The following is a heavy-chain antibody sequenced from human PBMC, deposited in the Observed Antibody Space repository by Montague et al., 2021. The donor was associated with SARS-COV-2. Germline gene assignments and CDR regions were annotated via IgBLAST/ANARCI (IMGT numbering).Heavy chain of an antibody. CDR1: GFTFSSYA. D-gene: IGHD2-8*01. Sequence: SLRLSCAASGFTFSSYAMHWVRQAPGKGLEWVAVISYDGSNKYYTDSVKGRFTISRDNSKSTLYLQMNSLRAEDTAVYYCARGTKGNYYYGMDVWGQGTTVTVSS. J-gene: IGHJ6*02. CDR2: ISYDGSNK. V-gene: IGHV3-30*04. CDR3: ARGTKGNYYYGMDV.